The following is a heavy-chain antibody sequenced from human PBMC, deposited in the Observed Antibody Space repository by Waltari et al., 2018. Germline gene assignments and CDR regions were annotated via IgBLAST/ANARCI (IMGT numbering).Heavy chain of an antibody. V-gene: IGHV4-34*01. CDR1: GGPFSGSS. Sequence: QVQLPQWGAGLLKPSETLSLTCAAHGGPFSGSSSSWIRQPPGKGLEWIGEINHSGSTNYSPSLKRRVTISIDTTKIRFSLKQGSVTAADAAVYYCAGGRLHVLDYWGQGTLVTVSS. CDR3: AGGRLHVLDY. D-gene: IGHD4-4*01. CDR2: INHSGST. J-gene: IGHJ4*02.